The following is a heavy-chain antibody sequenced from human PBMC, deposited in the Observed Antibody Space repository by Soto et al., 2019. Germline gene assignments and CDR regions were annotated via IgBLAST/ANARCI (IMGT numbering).Heavy chain of an antibody. Sequence: EVQLVESGGGLVQPGRSLRLSCAASGFTFNDYAMHWVRQAPGKGLEWVSGISWNGADIGYADSVKGRFTISRDNTKNSLYLQMNSLRVEDTALYCCAKDGSGTYPEYFQHWGQGTLVTVSS. CDR2: ISWNGADI. J-gene: IGHJ1*01. CDR3: AKDGSGTYPEYFQH. V-gene: IGHV3-9*01. CDR1: GFTFNDYA. D-gene: IGHD1-26*01.